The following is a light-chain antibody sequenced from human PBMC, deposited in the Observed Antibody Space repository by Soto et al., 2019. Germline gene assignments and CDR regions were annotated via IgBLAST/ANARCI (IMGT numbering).Light chain of an antibody. CDR2: EVS. Sequence: QSALTQPASVSGTPGQSITISCTGTSSDVGAYNYVSWYQQQPGKAPKLMIYEVSNRPLGVSNRFSGSKSANTASLTISGLQAEDEADYFCSSYIGSNSYVFGTGTQVTVL. CDR1: SSDVGAYNY. CDR3: SSYIGSNSYV. V-gene: IGLV2-14*01. J-gene: IGLJ1*01.